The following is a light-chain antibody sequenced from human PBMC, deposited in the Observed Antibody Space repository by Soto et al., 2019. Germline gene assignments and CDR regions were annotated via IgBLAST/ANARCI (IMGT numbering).Light chain of an antibody. V-gene: IGKV1-27*01. J-gene: IGKJ4*01. CDR3: QKFNAVPT. CDR1: QAINNY. CDR2: AAS. Sequence: DIQMTQSPSSLSASVGDRVTITCRASQAINNYLAWYQQKPGKVPTLLISAASTLQSGVPSRFSGSGSGTDFTLTISSLPPEDAATYYCQKFNAVPTFGGGTKVEI.